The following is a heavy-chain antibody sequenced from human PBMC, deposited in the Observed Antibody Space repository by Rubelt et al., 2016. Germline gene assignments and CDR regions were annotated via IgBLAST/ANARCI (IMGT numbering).Heavy chain of an antibody. CDR2: MNPNSGNT. CDR1: GYTFTSYD. CDR3: VGGEPADY. V-gene: IGHV1-8*01. J-gene: IGHJ4*02. D-gene: IGHD3-10*01. Sequence: QVQLVQSGAEVKKPGASVKVSCKASGYTFTSYDINWVRQATGQGLEWMGWMNPNSGNTGYAQKFQGRVTMTRNTSISTAYTELRGLRPDETAVYYCVGGEPADYWGQGTLVTVSS.